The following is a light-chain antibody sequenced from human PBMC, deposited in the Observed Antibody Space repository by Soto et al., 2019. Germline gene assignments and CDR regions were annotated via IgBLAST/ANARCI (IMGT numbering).Light chain of an antibody. Sequence: DIQMTQSPSAMSASVGDRVTITCRASQDLSNYLAWFQQKPGKVPMRLIYTASSFQSGVPSRFSGSGSVTEFTLTISSLQPEDVATYYCLQHTGYPHTFGQGTKLEIK. CDR1: QDLSNY. CDR2: TAS. J-gene: IGKJ2*01. CDR3: LQHTGYPHT. V-gene: IGKV1-17*03.